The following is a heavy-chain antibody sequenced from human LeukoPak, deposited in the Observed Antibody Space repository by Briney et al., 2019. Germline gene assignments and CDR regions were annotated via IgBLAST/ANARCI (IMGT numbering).Heavy chain of an antibody. Sequence: GGSLRLSCTACGFTFSRFRMYWVRQAPGKGLEWVAVIWYDASNKYYADSVKGRFTISRDNSKNTLYLHMNSLRDDDTAVYYCVRGVSVSYFPSQDYWGQGTLVIVSS. CDR2: IWYDASNK. J-gene: IGHJ4*02. D-gene: IGHD6-6*01. CDR3: VRGVSVSYFPSQDY. CDR1: GFTFSRFR. V-gene: IGHV3-33*01.